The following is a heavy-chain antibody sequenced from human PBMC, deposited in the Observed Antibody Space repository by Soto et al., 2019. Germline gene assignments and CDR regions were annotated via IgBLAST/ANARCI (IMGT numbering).Heavy chain of an antibody. CDR1: GGSISSGPYS. J-gene: IGHJ6*02. Sequence: QLQLQESGPGLVKPSETLSLTCTVSGGSISSGPYSWGWIRQPPGEGLEWIATFHYSENTHYSPSLDSRVTISVDTSKNQFSLKVTSVTAADTALYYCARQGGYCSSTNCYGYYAMDVWGQGTTVTVSS. CDR2: FHYSENT. CDR3: ARQGGYCSSTNCYGYYAMDV. V-gene: IGHV4-39*01. D-gene: IGHD2-2*01.